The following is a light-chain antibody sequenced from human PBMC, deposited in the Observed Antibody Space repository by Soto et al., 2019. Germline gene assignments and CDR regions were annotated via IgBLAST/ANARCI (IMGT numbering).Light chain of an antibody. CDR3: QQRSGWQT. V-gene: IGKV3D-11*02. Sequence: EIVLTQSPGTLALSPGERATLSCRATQTVFSNYIGWYQQKPGQSPRLLIYDASNRATGIPARFSGSGSGTDFTLTISSLGPEDFAVYYCQQRSGWQTFGQGTKVDIK. J-gene: IGKJ1*01. CDR1: QTVFSNY. CDR2: DAS.